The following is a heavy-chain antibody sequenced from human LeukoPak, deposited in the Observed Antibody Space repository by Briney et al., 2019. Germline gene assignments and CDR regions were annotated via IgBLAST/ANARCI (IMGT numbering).Heavy chain of an antibody. D-gene: IGHD3-16*01. V-gene: IGHV4-61*02. CDR3: ARDDYNYGNYYYYMDV. CDR2: IYTSGST. J-gene: IGHJ6*03. CDR1: GGSISSSSYY. Sequence: SETLSLTCTVSGGSISSSSYYWSWIRQPAGKGLEWIGRIYTSGSTNYNPSLKSRVTMSVDTSKNQFSLKLSSVTAADTAVYYCARDDYNYGNYYYYMDVWGKGTTVTVSS.